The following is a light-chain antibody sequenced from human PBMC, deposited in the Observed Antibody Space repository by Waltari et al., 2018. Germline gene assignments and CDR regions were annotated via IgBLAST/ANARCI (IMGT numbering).Light chain of an antibody. V-gene: IGKV3-11*01. Sequence: EIVLTQSPATLSLSPGERATLSCRASQRVYTFLAWYQQKPGQAPRLLIYHASNRAAGIPARFSGSGSGTDFTLTISSLEPEDSAVYYCQQRANWPPLTFGGGTKVEI. J-gene: IGKJ4*01. CDR2: HAS. CDR1: QRVYTF. CDR3: QQRANWPPLT.